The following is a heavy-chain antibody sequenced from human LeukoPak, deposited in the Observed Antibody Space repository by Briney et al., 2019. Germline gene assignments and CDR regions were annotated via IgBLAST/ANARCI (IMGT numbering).Heavy chain of an antibody. J-gene: IGHJ6*03. CDR3: TTVALYPKKEWIQLWLRGYYYYYMDV. CDR1: GFTFSNAW. CDR2: IKSKTDGGTT. Sequence: GGSLRLSCAASGFTFSNAWMSWVRQAPGKGLEWVGRIKSKTDGGTTDYAAPVKGRFTISRDDSKNTLYLQMNSLKTEDTAVYYCTTVALYPKKEWIQLWLRGYYYYYMDVWGKGTTVTVSS. V-gene: IGHV3-15*01. D-gene: IGHD5-18*01.